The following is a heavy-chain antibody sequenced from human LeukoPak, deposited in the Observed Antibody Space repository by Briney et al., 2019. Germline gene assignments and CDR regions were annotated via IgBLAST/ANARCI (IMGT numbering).Heavy chain of an antibody. CDR1: GFTFSLDW. CDR2: IKQEESEK. D-gene: IGHD3-9*01. Sequence: PGGSLRLSCAASGFTFSLDWMHWVRQAPGKGLVWVSNIKQEESEKYYMDSVKGRFTISRDNAKNSLYLQMNSLRVEDTALYYCARHAARRAHYDSLTGYYNYYYYYYMDVWGKGTTVTVSS. J-gene: IGHJ6*03. V-gene: IGHV3-7*01. CDR3: ARHAARRAHYDSLTGYYNYYYYYYMDV.